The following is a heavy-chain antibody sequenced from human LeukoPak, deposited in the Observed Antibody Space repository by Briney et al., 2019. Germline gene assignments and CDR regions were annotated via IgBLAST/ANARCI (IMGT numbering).Heavy chain of an antibody. D-gene: IGHD3-16*01. Sequence: SETLSLTCTVSGGSISSYYWSWIRQPPGKGLEWIGCIYYSGSTNYNPSLKSRVTISVDTSKNQFSLKLSSVAAADTAVYYCARVRGSIYYYYYYMDVWGKGTTVTVSS. CDR2: IYYSGST. CDR1: GGSISSYY. J-gene: IGHJ6*03. V-gene: IGHV4-59*01. CDR3: ARVRGSIYYYYYYMDV.